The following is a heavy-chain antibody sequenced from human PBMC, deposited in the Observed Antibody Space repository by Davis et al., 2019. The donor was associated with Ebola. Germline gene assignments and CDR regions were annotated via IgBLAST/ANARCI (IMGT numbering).Heavy chain of an antibody. V-gene: IGHV4-39*01. D-gene: IGHD3-16*01. CDR1: GGSISSSTHY. CDR3: AKMIQGQSHWFDP. CDR2: MYYSGNT. Sequence: SETLSLTCTVSGGSISSSTHYWGWVRQSPGKGLEWLGSMYYSGNTYYNPSLKSRVIFSVDTSRNQFSLKLNSVTAADTAVYYCAKMIQGQSHWFDPWGQGTLVTVSS. J-gene: IGHJ5*02.